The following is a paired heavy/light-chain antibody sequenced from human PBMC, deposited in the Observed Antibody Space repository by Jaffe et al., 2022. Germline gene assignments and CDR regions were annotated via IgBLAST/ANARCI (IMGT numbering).Heavy chain of an antibody. CDR3: ARAIYGSGTTYFDY. V-gene: IGHV4-59*01. D-gene: IGHD3-10*01. Sequence: QVQLQESGPGLVKPSETLSLTCTVSGGSISTFHWSWIRQPPGKGLEWIGYIYYSGSANYNPSLKSRVTILVDTSKNQFSLNLSSVTAADTAVYYCARAIYGSGTTYFDYWGQGILVTVSS. J-gene: IGHJ4*02. CDR2: IYYSGSA. CDR1: GGSISTFH.
Light chain of an antibody. J-gene: IGLJ2*01. CDR2: QDA. V-gene: IGLV3-1*01. CDR1: KLGDKY. CDR3: QAWDSSTAQ. Sequence: SYELTQPPSVSVSPGQTASITCSGDKLGDKYVCWYQQRPGQSPVLVIHQDAKRPSGIPERFSGSNSGNTATLTISGTQAMDEADYYCQAWDSSTAQFGGGTKLTVL.